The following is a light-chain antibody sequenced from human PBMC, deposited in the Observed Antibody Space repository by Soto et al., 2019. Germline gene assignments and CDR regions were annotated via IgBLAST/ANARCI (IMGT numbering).Light chain of an antibody. Sequence: QSALTQPASVSGSPGQSITISCTGTSSDVGGYNYVSWYQQHPGKAPKLMICDVSNRPSGVSNRFSGSKSGNTASLTISGLQAEDEADYYCSSYTRSNTVVFGGGTKLTVL. CDR2: DVS. J-gene: IGLJ2*01. V-gene: IGLV2-14*01. CDR1: SSDVGGYNY. CDR3: SSYTRSNTVV.